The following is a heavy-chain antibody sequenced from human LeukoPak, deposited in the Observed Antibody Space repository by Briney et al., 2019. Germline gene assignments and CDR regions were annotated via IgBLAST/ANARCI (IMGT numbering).Heavy chain of an antibody. CDR1: GFTFSSYA. V-gene: IGHV3-23*01. D-gene: IGHD1-26*01. Sequence: QTGGSLRLSCAASGFTFSSYAMSWVRQAPGKGLEWVSAISGSGGSTHYADSVKGRFTISRDNSKNTLYLQLNSLSAEDTAVYYCAKAYTSGTYYLYFDYWGQGTLVTVSS. CDR2: ISGSGGST. CDR3: AKAYTSGTYYLYFDY. J-gene: IGHJ4*02.